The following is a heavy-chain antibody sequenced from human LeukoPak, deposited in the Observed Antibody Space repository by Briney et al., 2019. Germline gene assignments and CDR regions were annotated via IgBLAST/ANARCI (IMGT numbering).Heavy chain of an antibody. Sequence: KPSETLSLTCAVYGGSFSGYYWSWIRQPPGKGLEWIGEINHSGSSNYNPSLKSRVTISVDTSKDPFSLKLSSVTAAVTAVYYCARAKGSIVVVPAAITAFDIWGQGTMVTVSS. D-gene: IGHD2-2*02. J-gene: IGHJ3*02. CDR1: GGSFSGYY. CDR3: ARAKGSIVVVPAAITAFDI. CDR2: INHSGSS. V-gene: IGHV4-34*01.